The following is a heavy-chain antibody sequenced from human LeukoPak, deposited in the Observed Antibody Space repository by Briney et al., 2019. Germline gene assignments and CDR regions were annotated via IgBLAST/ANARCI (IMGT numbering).Heavy chain of an antibody. CDR3: ARGLAAAAVAGLDY. CDR2: IYYSGST. V-gene: IGHV4-59*01. J-gene: IGHJ4*02. CDR1: GGSISSYY. D-gene: IGHD6-19*01. Sequence: SETLSLTCTVSGGSISSYYWSRIRQPPGKGLEWIGYIYYSGSTNYNPSLKSRVTISVDTSKNQFSLKLSSVTAAGTAVYYCARGLAAAAVAGLDYWGQGTLVTVSS.